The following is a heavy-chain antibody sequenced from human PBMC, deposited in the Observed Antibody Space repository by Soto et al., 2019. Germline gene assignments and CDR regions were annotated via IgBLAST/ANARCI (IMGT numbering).Heavy chain of an antibody. CDR3: GGGTGSSSHGC. V-gene: IGHV3-23*01. D-gene: IGHD6-13*01. Sequence: EVQLLESGGGLVQPGGSLRLSCAASGFTFSTYAMSWVRQAPGKGLEWVSAIGGSGGRTYYADSVKGRFTISRDNSKNTLYIQMNSLRADDTAGCYCGGGTGSSSHGCWGQGTLVTVSA. CDR1: GFTFSTYA. CDR2: IGGSGGRT. J-gene: IGHJ4*02.